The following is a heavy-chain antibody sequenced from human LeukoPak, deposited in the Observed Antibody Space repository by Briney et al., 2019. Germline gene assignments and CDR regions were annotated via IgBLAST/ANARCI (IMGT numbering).Heavy chain of an antibody. CDR1: GFTFMSYD. J-gene: IGHJ4*02. V-gene: IGHV3-13*01. Sequence: GGSLRLSCAASGFTFMSYDMHWVRQATGKGLEWVSAIGIGGDTYYPGSVKGRFTISRENAKNSLYLQMNSLRAGDTAVYYCVRQATPHGHFDYWGQGILVTVSS. CDR2: IGIGGDT. D-gene: IGHD2-15*01. CDR3: VRQATPHGHFDY.